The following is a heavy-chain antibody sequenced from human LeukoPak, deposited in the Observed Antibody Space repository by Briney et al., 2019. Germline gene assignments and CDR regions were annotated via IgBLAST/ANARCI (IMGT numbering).Heavy chain of an antibody. V-gene: IGHV1-2*02. CDR3: ARSVLYDITMVRGPLRDYAFDI. D-gene: IGHD3-10*01. J-gene: IGHJ3*02. CDR2: INPNSGGT. CDR1: GYTFTGYY. Sequence: ASVKVSCKASGYTFTGYYVHWVRQAPGQGLEWMGWINPNSGGTNYAQKFQGRVTMTRDTSISTAYMELSRLRSDDTAVYYCARSVLYDITMVRGPLRDYAFDIWGQGTMVTVSS.